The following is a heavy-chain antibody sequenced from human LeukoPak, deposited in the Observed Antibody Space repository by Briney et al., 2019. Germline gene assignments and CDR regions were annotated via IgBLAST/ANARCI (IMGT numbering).Heavy chain of an antibody. Sequence: GGSLRLSCVASGFPFSSYWMTWVRQAPGKGLEWVANIKQDGSKKSYVDSVKGRFSISRDNAKNSLDLQMNSLGAEDTAIYYCTRVGYIDEGIDYWGQGTLVTVSS. J-gene: IGHJ4*02. V-gene: IGHV3-7*01. CDR3: TRVGYIDEGIDY. CDR2: IKQDGSKK. CDR1: GFPFSSYW. D-gene: IGHD5-24*01.